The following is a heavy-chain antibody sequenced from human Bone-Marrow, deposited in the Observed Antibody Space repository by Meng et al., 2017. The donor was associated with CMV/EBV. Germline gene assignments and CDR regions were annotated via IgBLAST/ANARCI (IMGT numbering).Heavy chain of an antibody. D-gene: IGHD3-10*01. Sequence: GESLKISCAASGFTFSSYWMSWVRQAPGKGLEWVANIKQDGSDKYYVDSVKGRFTISRDNAKNSLYLQMNSLRAEDTAVYYCAKDAYYYGSGGYGIDYWGQGTLVTVSS. CDR1: GFTFSSYW. V-gene: IGHV3-7*01. CDR3: AKDAYYYGSGGYGIDY. CDR2: IKQDGSDK. J-gene: IGHJ4*02.